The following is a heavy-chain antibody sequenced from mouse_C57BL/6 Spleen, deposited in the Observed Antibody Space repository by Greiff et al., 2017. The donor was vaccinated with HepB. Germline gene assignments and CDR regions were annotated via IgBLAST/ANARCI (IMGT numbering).Heavy chain of an antibody. J-gene: IGHJ2*01. CDR2: IDPETGGT. Sequence: VQLVESGAELVRPGASVTLSCKASGYTFTDYEMHWVKQTPVHGLEWIGAIDPETGGTAYNQKFKGKAILTADKSSSTAYMELRSLTSEDSAVYYCTRLLRYGTLDYWGQGTTLTVSS. CDR3: TRLLRYGTLDY. CDR1: GYTFTDYE. V-gene: IGHV1-15*01. D-gene: IGHD1-1*01.